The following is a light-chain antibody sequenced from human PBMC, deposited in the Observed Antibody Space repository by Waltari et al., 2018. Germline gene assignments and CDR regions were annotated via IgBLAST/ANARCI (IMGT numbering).Light chain of an antibody. CDR1: QTLTSN. V-gene: IGKV3-15*01. CDR3: QQYNNRPYT. J-gene: IGKJ2*01. Sequence: EIVMTQSPATLSVSPGERATLSCRASQTLTSNLAWYQPKPGQAPRLLIYGASIRATGIPARFSGSGSGTQFTLTISNLQSEDFVVYYCQQYNNRPYTFGQGTKLEIK. CDR2: GAS.